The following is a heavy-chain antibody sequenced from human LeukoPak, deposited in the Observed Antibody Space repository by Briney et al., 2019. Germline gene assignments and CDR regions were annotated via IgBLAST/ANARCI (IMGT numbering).Heavy chain of an antibody. Sequence: TSQTLSLTCAISGDSVSSNSAAWNWIRQSPSRGLEWLGRTYYRSKWYNDYAVSVRSRITINPDTSKNQFSLQLNSMTPEDTAVYYCAKAYSSGWYYFDYWGQGTLVTVSS. CDR1: GDSVSSNSAA. V-gene: IGHV6-1*01. D-gene: IGHD6-19*01. J-gene: IGHJ4*02. CDR2: TYYRSKWYN. CDR3: AKAYSSGWYYFDY.